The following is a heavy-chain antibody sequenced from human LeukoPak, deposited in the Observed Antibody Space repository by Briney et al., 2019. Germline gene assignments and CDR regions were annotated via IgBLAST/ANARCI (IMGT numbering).Heavy chain of an antibody. Sequence: SQTLSLTCAVSGGSISSGGYSWSWIRQPPGKGLEWIGYIYRSGSTYYNPSLKSRVTISVDRSKNQFSLKLSSVTAADTAVYYCARQEMATIYNWFDPWGQGTLVTVSS. CDR2: IYRSGST. CDR3: ARQEMATIYNWFDP. V-gene: IGHV4-30-2*01. CDR1: GGSISSGGYS. D-gene: IGHD5-24*01. J-gene: IGHJ5*02.